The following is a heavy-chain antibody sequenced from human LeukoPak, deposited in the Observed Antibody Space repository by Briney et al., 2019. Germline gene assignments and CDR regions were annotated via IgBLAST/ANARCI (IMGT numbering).Heavy chain of an antibody. CDR3: AKSTTRLSPSDS. D-gene: IGHD3-16*02. J-gene: IGHJ4*02. CDR2: ISWNSGSI. CDR1: GFTFDDYA. V-gene: IGHV3-9*01. Sequence: GRSLRLSCAASGFTFDDYAMHWVRQAPGKGLEWVSGISWNSGSIGYADSVKGRFTISRDNAKNSLYLQMNSLRAEDTALYNCAKSTTRLSPSDSWGQGTLVTVS.